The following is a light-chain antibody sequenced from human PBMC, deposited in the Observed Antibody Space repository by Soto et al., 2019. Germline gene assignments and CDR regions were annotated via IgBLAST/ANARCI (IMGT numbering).Light chain of an antibody. Sequence: DIQMTQSPSSLSASVGDRVTITCRASQSISNYLNWYQQKPGKAPKLLMYAASSLQSGVPSTFGGSGSGTDFTLTISSLQPEDFATYYCQQSYSTPRTFGQGTKVEIE. J-gene: IGKJ1*01. CDR2: AAS. V-gene: IGKV1-39*01. CDR1: QSISNY. CDR3: QQSYSTPRT.